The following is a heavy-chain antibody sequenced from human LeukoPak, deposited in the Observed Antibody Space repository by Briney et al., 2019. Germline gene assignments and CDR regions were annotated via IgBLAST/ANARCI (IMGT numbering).Heavy chain of an antibody. Sequence: PSETLSLTCSVSGGSFSNHFWSWVRQPAGKGLEWIGRIYPSGNTNYNPSLKSRVTLSVDTSKTQFYLSLSSVTAADTAVYYCARVGGYSGYAVIWGQGTLVTVSS. D-gene: IGHD5-12*01. CDR2: IYPSGNT. V-gene: IGHV4-4*07. J-gene: IGHJ4*02. CDR1: GGSFSNHF. CDR3: ARVGGYSGYAVI.